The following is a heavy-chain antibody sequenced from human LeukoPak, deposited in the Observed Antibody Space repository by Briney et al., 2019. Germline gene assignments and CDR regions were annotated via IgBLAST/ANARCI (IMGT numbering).Heavy chain of an antibody. J-gene: IGHJ6*02. D-gene: IGHD3-9*01. CDR3: TRDLLDYDVSTGLHHYYMDV. Sequence: PGGSLRLSCAASGFTFNNAWMSWVRQAPGKGLEWVGRIKSKTDGGTTDYAAPVKGRFTISRDDSKNTLYLQMNSLRVEDTAVYYCTRDLLDYDVSTGLHHYYMDVWGQGTTVTVS. V-gene: IGHV3-15*05. CDR2: IKSKTDGGTT. CDR1: GFTFNNAW.